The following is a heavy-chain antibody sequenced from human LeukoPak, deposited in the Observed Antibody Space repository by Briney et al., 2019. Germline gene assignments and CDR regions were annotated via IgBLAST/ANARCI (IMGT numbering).Heavy chain of an antibody. D-gene: IGHD6-13*01. Sequence: GGSLRLSCAASGFTFSSYEMNWVRQAPGKGLEWVSYISSSGSTIYYADSVKGRFTISRDNAKNSLYLQMNSLRAEDTAVYYCAREQYSGSWSYYYYGMGVWGKGTTVTVSS. CDR3: AREQYSGSWSYYYYGMGV. J-gene: IGHJ6*04. V-gene: IGHV3-48*03. CDR2: ISSSGSTI. CDR1: GFTFSSYE.